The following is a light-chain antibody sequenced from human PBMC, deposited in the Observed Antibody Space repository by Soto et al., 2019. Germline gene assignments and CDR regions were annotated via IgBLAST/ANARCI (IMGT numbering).Light chain of an antibody. CDR3: SLYTTSSPPSYV. Sequence: QSVLTQPASVSGSPGQSITISCTGTSFDVDDYNSVSWYQQPPGKAPKLIIYEVNNRPSGVSNRFSGSNSDNTASLTISGLQAEDEADYYCSLYTTSSPPSYVFGTGTKVTVL. J-gene: IGLJ1*01. CDR1: SFDVDDYNS. V-gene: IGLV2-14*01. CDR2: EVN.